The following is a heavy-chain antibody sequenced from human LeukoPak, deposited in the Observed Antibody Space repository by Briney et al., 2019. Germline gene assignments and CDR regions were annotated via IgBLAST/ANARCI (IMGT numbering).Heavy chain of an antibody. CDR3: ARGGRSYSSGWYLVK. Sequence: PSETLSLTCTVSGGSISSSSYYWGWIRQPPGKGLEWIGSIYYSGSTYYNPSLKSRVTISVDTSKNQFSLKLSSVTAADTAVYYCARGGRSYSSGWYLVKWGQGTLVTVSS. D-gene: IGHD6-19*01. CDR2: IYYSGST. J-gene: IGHJ4*02. CDR1: GGSISSSSYY. V-gene: IGHV4-39*07.